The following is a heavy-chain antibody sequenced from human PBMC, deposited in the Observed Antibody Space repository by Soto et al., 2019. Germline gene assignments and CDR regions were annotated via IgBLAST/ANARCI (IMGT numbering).Heavy chain of an antibody. CDR1: GYTFTSYA. CDR2: INAGNGNT. V-gene: IGHV1-3*05. D-gene: IGHD3-10*01. CDR3: ARGASSYYGSGSYYRY. J-gene: IGHJ4*02. Sequence: QVQLVQSGAEEKKPGASVKVSCKASGYTFTSYAMHWVRQAPGQRLEWMGWINAGNGNTKYSQKFQGRVTITRDTSASTAYMELSSLRSEDTAVYYCARGASSYYGSGSYYRYWGQGTLVTVSS.